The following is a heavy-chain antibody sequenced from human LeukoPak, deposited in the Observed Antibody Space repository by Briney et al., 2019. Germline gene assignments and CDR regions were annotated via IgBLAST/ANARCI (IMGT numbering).Heavy chain of an antibody. V-gene: IGHV4-39*01. D-gene: IGHD3-22*01. J-gene: IGHJ5*02. Sequence: SETLSLTCTVSGGSISSSSYYWGWIRQPPGEGLEWIGSIYYSGSTYYNPSLKSRVTISVDTSKNQFSLKLSSVTAADTAVYYCARQRITMIVVVITWGQGTLVTVSS. CDR2: IYYSGST. CDR3: ARQRITMIVVVIT. CDR1: GGSISSSSYY.